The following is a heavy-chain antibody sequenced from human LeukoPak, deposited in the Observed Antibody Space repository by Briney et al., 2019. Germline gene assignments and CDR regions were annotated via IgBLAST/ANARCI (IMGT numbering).Heavy chain of an antibody. J-gene: IGHJ4*02. CDR1: GFTFSDYA. Sequence: PGGSLRLSCAASGFTFSDYAMSWVRQAPGKGLEWVSTIFKTGDTAHYADIVRGRFTISRDNSKNTLSLQMNSLRAEDTAIYYCAKLWGRHVWPFDYWGQGALVTVSS. CDR3: AKLWGRHVWPFDY. CDR2: IFKTGDTA. V-gene: IGHV3-23*01. D-gene: IGHD3-16*01.